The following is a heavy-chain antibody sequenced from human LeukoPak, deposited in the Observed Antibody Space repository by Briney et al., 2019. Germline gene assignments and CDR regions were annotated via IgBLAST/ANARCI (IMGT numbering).Heavy chain of an antibody. V-gene: IGHV3-30-3*01. CDR3: ASNPGYSSSWEEYYFDY. Sequence: GGSLRLSGAASGFTFSSYAMHWVRQAPGKGLEWVAVISYDGSNKYYADSVKGRFTISRDNSKNTLYLQMNSLRAEDTAVYYCASNPGYSSSWEEYYFDYWGQGTLVTVSS. D-gene: IGHD6-13*01. CDR2: ISYDGSNK. J-gene: IGHJ4*02. CDR1: GFTFSSYA.